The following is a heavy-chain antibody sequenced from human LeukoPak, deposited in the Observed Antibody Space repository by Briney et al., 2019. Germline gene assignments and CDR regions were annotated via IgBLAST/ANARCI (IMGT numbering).Heavy chain of an antibody. V-gene: IGHV4-59*01. Sequence: SETLSLTCSVSGGSIGSYHWNWIRQPSGKGLEWIGIVFNNGGTKHNPSLKSRVAISVDTSRNQFALKLSSVTAADTAVYYCVASYGGYVLDYWGQGALVIVSS. CDR2: VFNNGGT. D-gene: IGHD5-12*01. CDR3: VASYGGYVLDY. CDR1: GGSIGSYH. J-gene: IGHJ4*02.